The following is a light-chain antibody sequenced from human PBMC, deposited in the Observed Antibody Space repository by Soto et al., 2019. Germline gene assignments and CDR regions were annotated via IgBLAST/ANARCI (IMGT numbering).Light chain of an antibody. V-gene: IGKV4-1*01. CDR3: QQYYSTPLT. J-gene: IGKJ4*01. CDR1: QSVLHSSNNKNY. CDR2: WAS. Sequence: DIVMTQSPDSLAVSLGERATIKCKSSQSVLHSSNNKNYLAWYQQKPGQPPKLLIYWASTRESGVPDRFSGSGSGTDFTLSISSLQAEDVAVYYCQQYYSTPLTFGGGTKVEIK.